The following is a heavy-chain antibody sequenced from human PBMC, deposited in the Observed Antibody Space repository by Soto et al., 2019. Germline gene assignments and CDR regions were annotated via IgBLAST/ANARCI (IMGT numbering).Heavy chain of an antibody. D-gene: IGHD4-17*01. Sequence: QVQLQESGPGLMKPSGTLSLTCTVSGGSISGPNWWSWVRQTLGKGLEWIGEIFNSGITHYNPSLKSRVTISVDKAKTHSSLGLNSVTATDSAGYYCATRGGDGDNIFDNWGQGTLVTVSS. CDR3: ATRGGDGDNIFDN. CDR1: GGSISGPNW. V-gene: IGHV4-4*02. CDR2: IFNSGIT. J-gene: IGHJ4*02.